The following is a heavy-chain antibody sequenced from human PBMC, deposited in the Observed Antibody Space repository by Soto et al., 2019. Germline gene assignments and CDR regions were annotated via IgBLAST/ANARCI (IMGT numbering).Heavy chain of an antibody. D-gene: IGHD3-10*02. CDR2: LFYSGSS. Sequence: QVQLQESGPGLVKPSETLSLTCTVSGGSISSYYWSWIRQPPGKGLEWIGFLFYSGSSSYNPSLTSRVTISIDTSEYPFSLKLNSVSAADTAVYYGAGMIGDPVLSFDSWGQGTLVAVSS. CDR1: GGSISSYY. J-gene: IGHJ5*01. V-gene: IGHV4-59*01. CDR3: AGMIGDPVLSFDS.